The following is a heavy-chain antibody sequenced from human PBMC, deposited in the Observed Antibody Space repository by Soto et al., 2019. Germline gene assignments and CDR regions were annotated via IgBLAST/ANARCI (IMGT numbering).Heavy chain of an antibody. D-gene: IGHD6-13*01. CDR3: ARWDRIAAAGPTGDY. V-gene: IGHV3-30-3*01. Sequence: QVQLVESGGGVVQPGRSLRLSCAASGFTFSSYAMHWVRQAPGKGLEWVAVISYDGSNKYYADSVKGRFTISRDNSKNTLYLQMNSLRAEDKAVYYCARWDRIAAAGPTGDYWGQGTLVTVSS. J-gene: IGHJ4*02. CDR1: GFTFSSYA. CDR2: ISYDGSNK.